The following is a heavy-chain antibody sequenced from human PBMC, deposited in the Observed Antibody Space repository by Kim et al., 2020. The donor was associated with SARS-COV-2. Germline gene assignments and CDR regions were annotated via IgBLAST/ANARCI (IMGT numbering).Heavy chain of an antibody. Sequence: GGSLRLSCAASGFTFSNYWMTWVRQAPGKGLEWVANINQDGRQKYHADSVKGRFTISRDNGKNSLFLQMSSLRPEDTAVYFCADPPSGFWGQGTLVTVSS. CDR2: INQDGRQK. D-gene: IGHD6-25*01. CDR3: ADPPSGF. CDR1: GFTFSNYW. J-gene: IGHJ4*02. V-gene: IGHV3-7*01.